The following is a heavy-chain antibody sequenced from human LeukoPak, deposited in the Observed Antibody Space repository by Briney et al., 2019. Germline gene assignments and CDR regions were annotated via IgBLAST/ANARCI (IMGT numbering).Heavy chain of an antibody. CDR2: ISWNSGSI. CDR3: AKDGSSSLSWFDP. Sequence: GGSLRLSCAASGFTFDGYAMHWVRQAPGKGLEWVSGISWNSGSIGYADSVKGRFTISRDNAKNSLYLQMNSLRAEDTALYYCAKDGSSSLSWFDPWGQGTLVTVSS. CDR1: GFTFDGYA. D-gene: IGHD6-13*01. V-gene: IGHV3-9*01. J-gene: IGHJ5*02.